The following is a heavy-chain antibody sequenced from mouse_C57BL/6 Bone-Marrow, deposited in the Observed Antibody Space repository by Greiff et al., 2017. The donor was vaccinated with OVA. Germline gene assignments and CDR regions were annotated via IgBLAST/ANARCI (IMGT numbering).Heavy chain of an antibody. J-gene: IGHJ3*01. D-gene: IGHD2-5*01. Sequence: QVHVKQPGAELVKPGASVKMSCKASGYTFTSYWITWVKQRPGQGLEWIGDIYPGSGSTNYNEKFKSKATLTVDTSSSTAYMQLSSLTSEDSAVYYCARRDYSNSAWFAYWGQGTLVTVSA. CDR1: GYTFTSYW. CDR3: ARRDYSNSAWFAY. V-gene: IGHV1-55*01. CDR2: IYPGSGST.